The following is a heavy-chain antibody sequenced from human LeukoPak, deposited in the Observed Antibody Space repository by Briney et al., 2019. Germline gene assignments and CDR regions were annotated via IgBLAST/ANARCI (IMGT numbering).Heavy chain of an antibody. CDR2: IYYSGST. CDR3: ARDKLGYCSGGSCYWGYYYYYGMDV. CDR1: GGSISSYY. Sequence: SETLSLTCTVSGGSISSYYWSWIRQPPGKGLEGIGYIYYSGSTNYNPSLKSRVTISVDTSKNQFSLKLSSVTAADTAVYYCARDKLGYCSGGSCYWGYYYYYGMDVWGQGTTVTVSS. J-gene: IGHJ6*02. D-gene: IGHD2-15*01. V-gene: IGHV4-59*01.